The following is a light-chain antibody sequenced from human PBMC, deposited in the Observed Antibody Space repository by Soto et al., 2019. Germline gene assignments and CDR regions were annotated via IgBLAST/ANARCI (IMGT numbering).Light chain of an antibody. CDR2: AAS. CDR3: QQSYIASGT. J-gene: IGKJ2*01. Sequence: DIQMTQSPSSLSASVGDRVTIKCRASQSISGYLNWYQQKPGKAPYLLIYAASNLQSGVPSRFSGSGSGTDFTLTISSLQPGDFATYYCQQSYIASGTFGQGTKLEIK. V-gene: IGKV1-39*01. CDR1: QSISGY.